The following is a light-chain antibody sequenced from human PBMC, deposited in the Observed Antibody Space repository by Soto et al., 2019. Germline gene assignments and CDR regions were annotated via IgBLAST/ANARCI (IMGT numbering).Light chain of an antibody. J-gene: IGKJ5*01. CDR2: GAS. CDR3: QQYKNWPPIT. CDR1: QSVSSSY. Sequence: EIVSTQSPGTLSLSPGERATFSCRASQSVSSSYLAWYQQKPCQAPRLLIYGASSRATGIPDRFSGSGSGTDFTPTISRLEPEDFAVYYCQQYKNWPPITFGQGTRLEIK. V-gene: IGKV3-20*01.